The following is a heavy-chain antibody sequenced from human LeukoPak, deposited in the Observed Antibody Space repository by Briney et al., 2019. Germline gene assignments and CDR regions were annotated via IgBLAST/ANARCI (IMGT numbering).Heavy chain of an antibody. V-gene: IGHV3-23*01. J-gene: IGHJ4*02. CDR1: GFTFSSYA. CDR2: ISGSGGST. Sequence: GGSLRLSCAASGFTFSSYAMSWVRRAPGKGLEWVSDISGSGGSTYYADSVKGRFTISRDNSKNTLYLQMNSLRAEDTAVYYCEKGSDRYYGSGSYYPAPYFDYWGQGTLVTVSS. CDR3: EKGSDRYYGSGSYYPAPYFDY. D-gene: IGHD3-10*01.